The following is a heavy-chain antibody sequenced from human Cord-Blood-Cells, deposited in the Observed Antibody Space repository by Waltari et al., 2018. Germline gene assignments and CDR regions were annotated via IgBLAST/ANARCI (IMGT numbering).Heavy chain of an antibody. V-gene: IGHV3-23*01. J-gene: IGHJ5*02. CDR3: AKAACEYSSSCFVNWFDP. CDR1: GFTFSSYA. Sequence: EVQLLESGGGLVQPGGSLRLSCAASGFTFSSYAMSWVRPAPGKGLEWVSAISGSGGSTYYADSVKGRFTISRDNSKNTLYLQMNSLRAEDTAVYYCAKAACEYSSSCFVNWFDPWGQGTLVTVSS. CDR2: ISGSGGST. D-gene: IGHD6-6*01.